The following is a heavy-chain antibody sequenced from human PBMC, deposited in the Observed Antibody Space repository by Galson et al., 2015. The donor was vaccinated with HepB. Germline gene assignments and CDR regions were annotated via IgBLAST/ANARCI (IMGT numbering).Heavy chain of an antibody. D-gene: IGHD6-19*01. Sequence: SLRLSCAASGFTFNSYAMTWVRQAPGKGLEWVSVISGSDGSTYYVDSVKGRFTISRDNSQNTLYLQMNSLRAEDTAVYYCAKDRLAVAGTFFYYYYGMDVWGQGTTVTVSS. CDR2: ISGSDGST. V-gene: IGHV3-23*01. CDR1: GFTFNSYA. CDR3: AKDRLAVAGTFFYYYYGMDV. J-gene: IGHJ6*02.